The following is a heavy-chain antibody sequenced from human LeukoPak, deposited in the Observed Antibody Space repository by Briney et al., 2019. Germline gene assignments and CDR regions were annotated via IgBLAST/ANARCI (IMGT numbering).Heavy chain of an antibody. D-gene: IGHD5-12*01. CDR3: ARDVGSGYNFDY. Sequence: GGSLRLSCAASGFTFSSYSMNWVRQAPGKGLEWVATINQDGSEKYYVDSVKGRFTISRDNAKNSLYLQMNSLRAEDTAMFYCARDVGSGYNFDYWGQGTLVTVSS. CDR2: INQDGSEK. CDR1: GFTFSSYS. J-gene: IGHJ4*02. V-gene: IGHV3-7*01.